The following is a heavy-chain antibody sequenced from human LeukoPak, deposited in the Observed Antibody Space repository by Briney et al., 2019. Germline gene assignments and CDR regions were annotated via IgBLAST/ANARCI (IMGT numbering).Heavy chain of an antibody. V-gene: IGHV3-20*04. CDR2: INWNGGST. D-gene: IGHD2-2*01. CDR3: ARVPYCSSTSCYGNWFDP. J-gene: IGHJ5*02. CDR1: GLTFDDYG. Sequence: GGSLRLSCAASGLTFDDYGMSWVRQAPGKGLEWVSGINWNGGSTGYADSVKGRFTISRDNAKNSLYLQMNSLRAEDTALYYCARVPYCSSTSCYGNWFDPWGQGALVTVSS.